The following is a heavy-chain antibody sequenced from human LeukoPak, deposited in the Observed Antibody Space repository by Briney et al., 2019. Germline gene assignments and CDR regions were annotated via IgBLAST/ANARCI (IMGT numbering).Heavy chain of an antibody. J-gene: IGHJ5*02. CDR3: ARDIAAAYNWFDP. Sequence: ASVKVSCKASGYTSTGYYMHWVRQAPGQGLEWMGWINPNSGGTNYAQKFQGRVTMTRDTSISTAYMELSRLRSDDTAVYYCARDIAAAYNWFDPWGQGTLVTVSS. V-gene: IGHV1-2*02. D-gene: IGHD6-13*01. CDR1: GYTSTGYY. CDR2: INPNSGGT.